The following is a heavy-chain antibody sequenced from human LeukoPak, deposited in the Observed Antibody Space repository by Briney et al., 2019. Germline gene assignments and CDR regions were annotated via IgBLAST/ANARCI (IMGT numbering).Heavy chain of an antibody. J-gene: IGHJ4*02. V-gene: IGHV4-61*02. D-gene: IGHD2-15*01. Sequence: PSETLSLTCTVSGDSISSGTNYWSWIRQPAGKGLEWIGRVHASGSTNYNPSLKGRVTISVDTSKNQLSLRLSSVSAADTALYFCARDDRIVKGFDYWSQGTLVTVSS. CDR3: ARDDRIVKGFDY. CDR2: VHASGST. CDR1: GDSISSGTNY.